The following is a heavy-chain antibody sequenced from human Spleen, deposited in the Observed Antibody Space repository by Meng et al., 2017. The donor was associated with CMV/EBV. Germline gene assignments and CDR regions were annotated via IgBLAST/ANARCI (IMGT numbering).Heavy chain of an antibody. Sequence: ASVKVSCKASGYTFTGYYMHWVRQAPGQGLEWMGWINPNSGGTNYAQNFQGRVTMTRDRSISTAYMELSRLRSDDTAVYYCARGGPSSGASSDYFDYWGQGTRVTVSS. CDR2: INPNSGGT. J-gene: IGHJ4*02. V-gene: IGHV1-2*02. CDR1: GYTFTGYY. CDR3: ARGGPSSGASSDYFDY. D-gene: IGHD2-15*01.